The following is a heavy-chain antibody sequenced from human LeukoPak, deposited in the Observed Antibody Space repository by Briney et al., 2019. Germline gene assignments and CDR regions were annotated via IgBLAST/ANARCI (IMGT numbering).Heavy chain of an antibody. Sequence: GASVKVSCKASGYTFSSYYMHWVRQAPGQGLEWMGIINPSGGSTSYAQKFQGRVTMTRDMSTSTVYMELSSLRSEDTAVYYCVRDFLLFNYGDYDLRFFTGVNWFDPWGQGTLVTVSS. J-gene: IGHJ5*02. CDR2: INPSGGST. D-gene: IGHD4-17*01. V-gene: IGHV1-46*01. CDR3: VRDFLLFNYGDYDLRFFTGVNWFDP. CDR1: GYTFSSYY.